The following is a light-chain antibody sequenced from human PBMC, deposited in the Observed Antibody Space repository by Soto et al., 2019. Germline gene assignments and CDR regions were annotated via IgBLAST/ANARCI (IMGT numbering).Light chain of an antibody. CDR2: DAS. J-gene: IGKJ2*01. V-gene: IGKV3-11*01. Sequence: EIVLTQSPVTLSLSPGERVTLSCRASQSVNNYIAWYQQKPGQSPRLLIYDASNRATGIPARFSGSGSQTDFTLTISSLVPEDFAVYYCQQRKDWPYTFGQGTKVDI. CDR3: QQRKDWPYT. CDR1: QSVNNY.